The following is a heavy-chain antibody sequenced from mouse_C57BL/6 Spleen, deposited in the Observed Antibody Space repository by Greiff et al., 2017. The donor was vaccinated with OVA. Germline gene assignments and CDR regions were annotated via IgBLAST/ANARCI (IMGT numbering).Heavy chain of an antibody. CDR1: GFTFSSYA. J-gene: IGHJ3*01. D-gene: IGHD2-3*01. V-gene: IGHV5-4*01. Sequence: DVKLVESGGGLVKPGGSLKLSCAASGFTFSSYAMSWVRQTPEKRLEWVATISDGGSYTYYPDNVKGRFTISRDNAKNNLYLQMSHLKSEDTAMYYCARDGGGYYWFAYWGQGTLVTVSA. CDR2: ISDGGSYT. CDR3: ARDGGGYYWFAY.